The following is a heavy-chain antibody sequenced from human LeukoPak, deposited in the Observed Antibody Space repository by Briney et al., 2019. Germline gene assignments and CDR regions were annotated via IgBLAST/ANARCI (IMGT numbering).Heavy chain of an antibody. CDR1: GFTFSSYS. D-gene: IGHD3-22*01. CDR3: AGKGLLPPYYYGMDV. Sequence: GGSLRLSCAASGFTFSSYSMNWVRQAPGKGLEWVSYISSSSSTIYYADSVKGRFTISRDNAKNSLYLQMNSLRDEDTAVYYCAGKGLLPPYYYGMDVWGQGTTVTVSS. CDR2: ISSSSSTI. V-gene: IGHV3-48*02. J-gene: IGHJ6*02.